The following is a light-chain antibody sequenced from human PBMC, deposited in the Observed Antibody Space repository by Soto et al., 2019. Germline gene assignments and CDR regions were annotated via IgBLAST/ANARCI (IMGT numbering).Light chain of an antibody. CDR1: QGISTY. CDR3: QQYNNWPPMYT. V-gene: IGKV1-9*01. J-gene: IGKJ2*01. CDR2: TAS. Sequence: DIQLTQSPSFLSASVGDRVTITCRASQGISTYLAWYQQRPGKAPKLLIHTASTLQSGVPSRFSGSGSGTEFTLTISSLQPEDFATYYCQQYNNWPPMYTFGQGTKLEIK.